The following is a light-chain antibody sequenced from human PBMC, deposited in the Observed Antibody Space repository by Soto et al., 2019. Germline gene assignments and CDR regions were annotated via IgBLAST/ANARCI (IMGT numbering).Light chain of an antibody. CDR3: SSYTSSSPCV. Sequence: QSALTQPASVSGSPGQSITISCTGTSSDVGGYKYVSWYQQYPGKAPKLTMYDVSNRPSGVSNRFSGSKSGNTASLTISGLQAEDEADYYCSSYTSSSPCVFGTGTKVTGL. CDR1: SSDVGGYKY. CDR2: DVS. V-gene: IGLV2-14*01. J-gene: IGLJ1*01.